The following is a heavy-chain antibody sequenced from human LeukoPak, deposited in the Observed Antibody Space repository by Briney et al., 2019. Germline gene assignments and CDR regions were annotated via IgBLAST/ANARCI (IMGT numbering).Heavy chain of an antibody. CDR3: AKRIYDILTGQTGFDY. CDR2: ISGSGGST. CDR1: GFTFSSYA. V-gene: IGHV3-23*01. Sequence: PGGSLRLTCAASGFTFSSYAMSWVRQAPGKGLEWVSAISGSGGSTYYADSVKGRFTISRDISKNTLYLQMNSLRAEDTAVYYCAKRIYDILTGQTGFDYWGQGTLVTVSS. D-gene: IGHD3-9*01. J-gene: IGHJ4*02.